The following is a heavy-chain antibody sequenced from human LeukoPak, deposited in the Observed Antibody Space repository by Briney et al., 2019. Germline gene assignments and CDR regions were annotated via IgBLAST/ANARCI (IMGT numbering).Heavy chain of an antibody. D-gene: IGHD3-22*01. CDR1: GSTVSSNY. CDR3: ARVDSSGYSFPIDY. V-gene: IGHV3-53*01. J-gene: IGHJ4*02. Sequence: GGSLRLSCAASGSTVSSNYMSWVRQAPGKGLEWVSVIYSGGSTYYADSVKGRFTISRDNSKNTLYLQMNSLRAEDTAVYYCARVDSSGYSFPIDYWGQGTLVTVSS. CDR2: IYSGGST.